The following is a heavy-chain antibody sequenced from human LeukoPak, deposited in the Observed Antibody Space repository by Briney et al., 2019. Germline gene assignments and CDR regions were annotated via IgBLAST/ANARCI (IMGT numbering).Heavy chain of an antibody. CDR2: ITNSGSST. CDR3: AKYIFSSTPYFDY. V-gene: IGHV3-23*01. Sequence: PGGSLRLSCAASGFTFGTFAMTWVRQAPGKRPVWVSSITNSGSSTYYADSVRGRFTISRDNSKNTLYLQMFGLRAEDTAVYFCAKYIFSSTPYFDYWGQGTLVTVSS. CDR1: GFTFGTFA. J-gene: IGHJ4*02. D-gene: IGHD6-13*01.